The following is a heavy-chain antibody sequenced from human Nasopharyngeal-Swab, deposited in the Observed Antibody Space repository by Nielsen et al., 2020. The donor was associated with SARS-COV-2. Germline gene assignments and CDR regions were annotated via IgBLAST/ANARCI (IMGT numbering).Heavy chain of an antibody. CDR1: GFTFSSYA. CDR3: ARKDVFAYGVDAFDI. V-gene: IGHV3-23*01. J-gene: IGHJ3*02. Sequence: GGSLRLSCAASGFTFSSYAMTWVRQAPGKGLEWVSVVTGSGYGTDYADSVKGRFTISRDNAKNTLYLQMNSLRAEDTAVYYCARKDVFAYGVDAFDIWGQGTMVTVSS. CDR2: VTGSGYGT. D-gene: IGHD4-17*01.